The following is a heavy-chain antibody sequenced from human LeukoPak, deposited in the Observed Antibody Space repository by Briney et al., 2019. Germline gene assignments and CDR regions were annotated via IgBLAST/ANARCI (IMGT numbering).Heavy chain of an antibody. Sequence: SETLSLTCTVSGGSISSSNYYWGWIRQPPGEGLEWIGSIYYTGSTYYNPSLKSRITISVDTSKNQFSLKLSSVTAADTAVYYCARGNDYGDLPFDYWGQGTLVTVSS. CDR3: ARGNDYGDLPFDY. V-gene: IGHV4-39*07. J-gene: IGHJ4*02. CDR1: GGSISSSNYY. D-gene: IGHD4-17*01. CDR2: IYYTGST.